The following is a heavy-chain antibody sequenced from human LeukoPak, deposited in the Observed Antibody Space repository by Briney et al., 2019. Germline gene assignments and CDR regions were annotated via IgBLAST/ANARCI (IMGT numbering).Heavy chain of an antibody. J-gene: IGHJ5*02. V-gene: IGHV1-2*04. CDR1: GYTFTGYY. CDR3: ARGGRYNWNANPNWFDP. Sequence: GASVKVSCKASGYTFTGYYMHWVRQAPGQGLEWMGWINPNSGGTNYAQKFQGWVTMTRDTSISTAYMELSRLRPDDTAVYYCARGGRYNWNANPNWFDPWGQGTLVTVSS. CDR2: INPNSGGT. D-gene: IGHD1-1*01.